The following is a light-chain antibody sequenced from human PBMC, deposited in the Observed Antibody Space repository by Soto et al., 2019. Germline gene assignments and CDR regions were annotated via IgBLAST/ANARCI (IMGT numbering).Light chain of an antibody. V-gene: IGKV1-13*02. J-gene: IGKJ2*01. CDR2: DAS. CDR3: QQYNSYSYT. Sequence: AIRMTQSPSSLSASVGDRVTMSCRASQGIRNDLAWYQQKPGKAPKLLIYDASSLESGVPSRFSGSGSGTEFTLTISSLQPDDFATYYCQQYNSYSYTFGQGTKLEIK. CDR1: QGIRND.